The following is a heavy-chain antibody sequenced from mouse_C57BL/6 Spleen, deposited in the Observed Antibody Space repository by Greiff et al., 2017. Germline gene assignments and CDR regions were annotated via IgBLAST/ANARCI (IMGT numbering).Heavy chain of an antibody. CDR3: ARPPYYYGSPVAWFAY. V-gene: IGHV5-12*01. J-gene: IGHJ3*01. CDR2: ISNGGGST. D-gene: IGHD1-1*01. CDR1: GFTFSDYY. Sequence: EVHLVESGGGLVQPGGSLKLSCAASGFTFSDYYMYWVRQTPEKRLEWVAYISNGGGSTYYPDTVKGRFTISRDNAKNTLYLQMSRLKSEDTAMYYCARPPYYYGSPVAWFAYWGQGTLVTVSA.